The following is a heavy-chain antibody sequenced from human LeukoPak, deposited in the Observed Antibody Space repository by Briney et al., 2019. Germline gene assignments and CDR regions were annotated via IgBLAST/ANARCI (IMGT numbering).Heavy chain of an antibody. Sequence: PGGSLRLSCAASGFTFSSYAMSWVRQAPGKGLEWVSAISGSGGSTYYADSVKGRFTISRDNPKNTLYLQMNSLRAEDTAVYYCAKGATVTTSYYYYMDVWGKGTTVTVSS. CDR1: GFTFSSYA. V-gene: IGHV3-23*01. D-gene: IGHD4-17*01. J-gene: IGHJ6*03. CDR3: AKGATVTTSYYYYMDV. CDR2: ISGSGGST.